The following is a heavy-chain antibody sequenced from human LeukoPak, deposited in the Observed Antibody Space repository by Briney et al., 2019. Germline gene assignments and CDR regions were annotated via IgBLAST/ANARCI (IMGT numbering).Heavy chain of an antibody. V-gene: IGHV3-74*01. Sequence: GGSLRLSCAASGFSFSSSWMHWVRQAPGKGLVWVSCINSNGSRKNYADSVKGRFTIYRDNAKNTLYLQMNSLRAEDTAVYYCARALGGNSDYWGRGTLVTVSS. CDR3: ARALGGNSDY. CDR1: GFSFSSSW. J-gene: IGHJ4*02. D-gene: IGHD3-16*01. CDR2: INSNGSRK.